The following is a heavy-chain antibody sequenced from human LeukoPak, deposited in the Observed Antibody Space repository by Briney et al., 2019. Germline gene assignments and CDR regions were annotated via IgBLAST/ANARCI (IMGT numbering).Heavy chain of an antibody. D-gene: IGHD7-27*01. CDR2: INTDGSSI. V-gene: IGHV3-74*01. CDR3: AKTGERDY. CDR1: GFTFSSYG. J-gene: IGHJ4*02. Sequence: GGSLRLSCAASGFTFSSYGMHWVRQAPGKGLVWISRINTDGSSISYADSVKGRFTISRDNAKNTLYLQMNSLRDEDTAVYYCAKTGERDYWGRGTLVTVSS.